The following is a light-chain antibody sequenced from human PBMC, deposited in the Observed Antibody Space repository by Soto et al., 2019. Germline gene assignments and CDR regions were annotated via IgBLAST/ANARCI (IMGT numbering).Light chain of an antibody. CDR3: QQYNNWPPIT. V-gene: IGKV3-11*01. CDR1: QSVSRY. J-gene: IGKJ5*01. Sequence: EVVLTQSPATLSLSPGERATLSCRASQSVSRYLAWYQQKPGQAPRLLIYDASNRATGTPARFAGSGSGTEFTLTISSLQSEDFAVYYCQQYNNWPPITFGQGTRLEIK. CDR2: DAS.